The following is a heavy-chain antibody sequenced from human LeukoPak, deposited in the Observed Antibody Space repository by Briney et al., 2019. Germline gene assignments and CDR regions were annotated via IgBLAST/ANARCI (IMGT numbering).Heavy chain of an antibody. CDR2: ISYDGSNK. V-gene: IGHV3-30*03. CDR1: GFTFSSYG. D-gene: IGHD3-22*01. Sequence: GGSLRLSCAASGFTFSSYGMHWVRRAPGKGLEWVAVISYDGSNKYYADSVKGRFTISRDNSKNSLYLQMNSLRAEDTAVYYCARANDYYDSSGLPPTDYWGQGTLVTVSS. J-gene: IGHJ4*02. CDR3: ARANDYYDSSGLPPTDY.